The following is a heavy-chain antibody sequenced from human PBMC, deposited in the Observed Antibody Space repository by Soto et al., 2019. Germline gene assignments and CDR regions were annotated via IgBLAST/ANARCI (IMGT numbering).Heavy chain of an antibody. CDR1: GYTFTGYY. CDR2: INPNSGGT. Sequence: ASVKVSCKASGYTFTGYYMHWVRQAPGQVLEWMGLINPNSGGTNYAQKFQGWVTITRDTPISTAYMWMSRLRSDDTAVYYCARDGYRSGWYNYYGMDVGGQGTTVTVSS. J-gene: IGHJ6*02. CDR3: ARDGYRSGWYNYYGMDV. D-gene: IGHD6-19*01. V-gene: IGHV1-2*04.